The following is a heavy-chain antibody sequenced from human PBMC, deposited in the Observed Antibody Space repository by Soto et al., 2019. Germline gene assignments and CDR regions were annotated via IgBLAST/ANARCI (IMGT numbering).Heavy chain of an antibody. D-gene: IGHD2-21*02. J-gene: IGHJ4*02. CDR1: GFTFSSYA. CDR3: ARDPTVVTPIISND. Sequence: QVQLVESGGGVVQPGRSLRLSCAASGFTFSSYAMHWVRQAPGKGLEWVAVISYDGSNKYYADSVKGRFTISRDNSKKTLYLQMNSLRAEDTAVYYCARDPTVVTPIISNDWGQGTLVTVSS. CDR2: ISYDGSNK. V-gene: IGHV3-30-3*01.